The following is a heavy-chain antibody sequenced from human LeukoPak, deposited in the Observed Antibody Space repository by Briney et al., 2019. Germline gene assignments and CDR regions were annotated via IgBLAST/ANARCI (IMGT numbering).Heavy chain of an antibody. D-gene: IGHD3-16*01. CDR2: IKTDGSST. Sequence: PGGSLRLSCTASGFNFSTYWMHWVRQVPGKGLVWVSRIKTDGSSTSYADSVKGRFTISRDSAKNKLYLQMNSLRGEDTAVYYCATVSVGVRFDYWGQGALVAVSS. V-gene: IGHV3-74*01. CDR1: GFNFSTYW. CDR3: ATVSVGVRFDY. J-gene: IGHJ4*02.